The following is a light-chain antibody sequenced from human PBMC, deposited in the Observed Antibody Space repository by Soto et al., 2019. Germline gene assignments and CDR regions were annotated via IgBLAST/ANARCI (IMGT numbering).Light chain of an antibody. Sequence: DIQMTQSPSTLSASVGDRVTITCRASQSISSWLAWYQQKPGKAPKLLIYKASSLESGVPSRFSGSGSGTEFTLTISSLQPDDFATYYCQQYNSDSGTFGQRTEV. J-gene: IGKJ1*01. CDR3: QQYNSDSGT. CDR2: KAS. CDR1: QSISSW. V-gene: IGKV1-5*03.